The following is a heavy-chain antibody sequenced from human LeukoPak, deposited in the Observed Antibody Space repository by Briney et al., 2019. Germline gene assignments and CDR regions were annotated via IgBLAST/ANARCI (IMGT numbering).Heavy chain of an antibody. CDR2: MNPNSGNT. D-gene: IGHD3-3*01. Sequence: ASVKVSCKASGYTFTSYGVNWVRQATGHGLEWMGWMNPNSGNTGYAQKVQGRVTMTRNTSISTAYMELSSLRSEDTAVYYCARDYYDFWSGYYYYYYYMDVWGKGTTVTVSS. CDR1: GYTFTSYG. CDR3: ARDYYDFWSGYYYYYYYMDV. V-gene: IGHV1-8*01. J-gene: IGHJ6*03.